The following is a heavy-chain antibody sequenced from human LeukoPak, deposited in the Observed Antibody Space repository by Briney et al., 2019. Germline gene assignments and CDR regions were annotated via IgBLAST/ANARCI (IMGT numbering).Heavy chain of an antibody. CDR2: VHSSGGT. CDR1: GGSISSHY. Sequence: SETLSLTCTVSGGSISSHYWSWIRQPPGKRLEWIGYVHSSGGTKYNPSLKSRVTVSIDMSRNQFSLNVRSVTAADTATYYCTKLSDCGDDCYDRPHWFDPWGQGRLVTVSS. V-gene: IGHV4-59*08. J-gene: IGHJ5*02. D-gene: IGHD2-21*02. CDR3: TKLSDCGDDCYDRPHWFDP.